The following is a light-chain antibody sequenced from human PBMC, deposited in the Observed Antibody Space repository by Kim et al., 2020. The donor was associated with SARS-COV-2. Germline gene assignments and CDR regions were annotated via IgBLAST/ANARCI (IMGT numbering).Light chain of an antibody. Sequence: SASVGDRVTITCQARQDISNFLNWYQQKPGKAPKLLIYDASNLETGVPSRFSGSGSGTDFTLTISSLQPEDIATYYCQQYDNLPYTFGQGTKLEI. CDR1: QDISNF. CDR3: QQYDNLPYT. CDR2: DAS. J-gene: IGKJ2*01. V-gene: IGKV1-33*01.